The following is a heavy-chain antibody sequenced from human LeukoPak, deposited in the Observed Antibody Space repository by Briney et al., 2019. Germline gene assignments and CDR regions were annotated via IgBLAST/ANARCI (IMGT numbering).Heavy chain of an antibody. J-gene: IGHJ4*02. V-gene: IGHV3-23*01. CDR3: AKDTAYYYDSSGYYKPDY. CDR2: IGGSGGST. D-gene: IGHD3-22*01. Sequence: GSLRLSCAASGLTFSSNAMSWVRQAPRKGLEWVSVIGGSGGSTYYADSVKGRFTISRDNSKNTLYLQMNSLRAEDTAVYYCAKDTAYYYDSSGYYKPDYWGQGTLVTVSS. CDR1: GLTFSSNA.